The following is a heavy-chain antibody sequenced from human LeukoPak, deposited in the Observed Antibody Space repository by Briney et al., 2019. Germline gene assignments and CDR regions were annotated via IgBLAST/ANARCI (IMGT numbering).Heavy chain of an antibody. CDR1: GVSISSSSYY. V-gene: IGHV4-39*07. J-gene: IGHJ5*02. CDR2: IYYSGST. D-gene: IGHD3-10*01. CDR3: ARGRYYGSGLNWFDR. Sequence: SETLSLTCTVSGVSISSSSYYWGWIRQPPGKGLEWIGSIYYSGSTYYNPSLKSRVPISVDTSKNQFSLKLSSVTAADTAVYYCARGRYYGSGLNWFDRWGQGTLVTVSS.